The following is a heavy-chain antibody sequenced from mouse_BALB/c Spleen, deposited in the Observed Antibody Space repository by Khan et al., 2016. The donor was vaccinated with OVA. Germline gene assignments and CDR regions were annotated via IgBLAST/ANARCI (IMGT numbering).Heavy chain of an antibody. CDR2: IYTYTGEP. J-gene: IGHJ4*01. CDR1: GYTFTNYG. Sequence: QIQLVQSGPDLKKPGETVKISCKASGYTFTNYGINWVKQAPGKGLKWMGWIYTYTGEPTYADDFKGRFAFTLETSTSTAYLQINNLKDEDTATYFCARGGRSAMDYWGQGTSVTVSS. D-gene: IGHD1-1*02. CDR3: ARGGRSAMDY. V-gene: IGHV9-3-1*01.